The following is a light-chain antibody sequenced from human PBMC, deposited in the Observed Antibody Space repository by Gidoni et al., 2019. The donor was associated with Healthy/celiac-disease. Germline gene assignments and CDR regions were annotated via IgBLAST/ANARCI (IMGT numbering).Light chain of an antibody. CDR3: QQYGSSPLRT. CDR2: GAS. CDR1: QSVSSSY. Sequence: EIVLTQSPGTLSLSPGERATLSCRASQSVSSSYLAWYQQKPGQAPRLLIYGASSRATGIPDRFSGSGSGTDFTLTISRLEPEDFAVYYCQQYGSSPLRTFXXXTEVEIK. J-gene: IGKJ1*01. V-gene: IGKV3-20*01.